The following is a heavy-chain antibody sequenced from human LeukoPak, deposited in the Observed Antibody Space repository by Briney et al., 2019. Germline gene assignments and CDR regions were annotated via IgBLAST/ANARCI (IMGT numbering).Heavy chain of an antibody. CDR2: ISSSSSYI. V-gene: IGHV3-21*01. CDR3: SSSGWSSRHDY. Sequence: GGSLRLSCAASGFTFSNYNMNWVRQAPGKGLEWVSSISSSSSYIYYADSVKGRFTISRDNAKNSLYLQMNSLRAEDTAVYYCSSSGWSSRHDYWGQGTLVTVSS. CDR1: GFTFSNYN. D-gene: IGHD6-19*01. J-gene: IGHJ4*02.